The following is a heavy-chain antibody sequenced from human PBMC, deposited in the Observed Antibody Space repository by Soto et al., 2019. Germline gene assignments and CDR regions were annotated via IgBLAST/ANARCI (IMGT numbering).Heavy chain of an antibody. J-gene: IGHJ6*02. D-gene: IGHD3-10*01. CDR2: ISSSSSTI. V-gene: IGHV3-48*01. CDR3: AFGEESRYYYYGVDV. CDR1: GFTFSSYS. Sequence: PGGSLRLSCAASGFTFSSYSMNWVRQAPGKGLEWVSYISSSSSTIYYADSVKGRFTISRDNAKNSLYLQMNGLRAEDTAVYYCAFGEESRYYYYGVDVWGQGTTVTVSS.